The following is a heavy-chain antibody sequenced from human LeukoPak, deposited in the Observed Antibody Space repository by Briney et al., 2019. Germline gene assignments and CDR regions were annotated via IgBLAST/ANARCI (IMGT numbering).Heavy chain of an antibody. Sequence: GGSLRLSCAVSGLTFSNSAMSWVRQAPGKGLEWVSAISVGSDVIYYADSVKGRFAISRDNSKHTVYLQMDSLRAEDTAVYYCARGLGLELHHFDYWGQGTLVTVSS. CDR1: GLTFSNSA. CDR2: ISVGSDVI. J-gene: IGHJ4*02. V-gene: IGHV3-23*01. CDR3: ARGLGLELHHFDY. D-gene: IGHD1-7*01.